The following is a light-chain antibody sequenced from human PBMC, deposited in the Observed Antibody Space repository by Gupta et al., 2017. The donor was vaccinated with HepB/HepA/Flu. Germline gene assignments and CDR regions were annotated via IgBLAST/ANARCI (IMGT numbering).Light chain of an antibody. CDR2: DTH. J-gene: IGLJ2*01. V-gene: IGLV7-46*01. Sequence: QAVVTQEPSLTVSPGGTVTLPCGSSTGAVTSGHYPYWFQQKPGHAPMTLIYDTHNKPSCTPARFCGSLLGDNAAMILSGAQPEEDADYYCFHYYSGARVFGGGTKLTVL. CDR3: FHYYSGARV. CDR1: TGAVTSGHY.